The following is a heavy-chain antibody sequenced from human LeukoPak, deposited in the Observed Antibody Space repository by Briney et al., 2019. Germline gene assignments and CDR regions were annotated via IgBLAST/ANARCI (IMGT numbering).Heavy chain of an antibody. V-gene: IGHV1-2*02. D-gene: IGHD1-1*01. Sequence: ASVKVSCKASGYTFTGHYMHWVRQAPGQGLEWMGWINPNSGGTNYAQKFQGRVTMTRDTSISTAYMELSRLRSDDTAVYYCARIQVQLERREVWGQGTLVTVSS. CDR1: GYTFTGHY. CDR3: ARIQVQLERREV. CDR2: INPNSGGT. J-gene: IGHJ4*02.